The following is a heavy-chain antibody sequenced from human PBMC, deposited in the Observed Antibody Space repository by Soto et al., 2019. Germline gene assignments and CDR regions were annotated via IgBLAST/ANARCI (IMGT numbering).Heavy chain of an antibody. V-gene: IGHV3-48*03. D-gene: IGHD2-8*01. CDR3: ARDRYYLDYYYYYGLDV. CDR2: ISSSGSTI. J-gene: IGHJ6*02. Sequence: EVQLVESGGGLVQPGGSLRLSCTASGFTFSSYEMNWVRQAPGKGLEWVSYISSSGSTIYYADSVKGRFTISRDNAKNSLYLQMNSLRAEDTAVYYCARDRYYLDYYYYYGLDVWGQGTTVTVSS. CDR1: GFTFSSYE.